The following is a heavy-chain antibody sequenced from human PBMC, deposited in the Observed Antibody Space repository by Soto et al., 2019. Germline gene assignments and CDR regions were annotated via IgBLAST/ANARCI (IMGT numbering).Heavy chain of an antibody. D-gene: IGHD3-10*01. CDR2: IYSGDST. CDR1: GFIISSNN. V-gene: IGHV3-53*02. CDR3: ARNKPGNYGMDV. J-gene: IGHJ6*02. Sequence: EVQLEDTGGGLIQPGGSLRLSCAASGFIISSNNMNWVRQAPGKGLEWVSIIYSGDSTSYSGAVKGRFIISRDNSKNTVLLQMNILRAEDTAGYYGARNKPGNYGMDVWGRGTTVTVSS.